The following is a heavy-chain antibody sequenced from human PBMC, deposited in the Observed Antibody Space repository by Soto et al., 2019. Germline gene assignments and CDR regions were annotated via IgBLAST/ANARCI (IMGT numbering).Heavy chain of an antibody. Sequence: ASVKVSCKAPGDTFTSYYLNWVRQAPGQGLEWMGVINPHGGSTKYAQKLQGRITMTRDTSRSTVYMELISLRSDDTAIYYCARSSGGNFGIIIEGSNWFDPWGQGTLVTVSS. CDR3: ARSSGGNFGIIIEGSNWFDP. D-gene: IGHD3-3*01. CDR2: INPHGGST. V-gene: IGHV1-46*01. CDR1: GDTFTSYY. J-gene: IGHJ5*02.